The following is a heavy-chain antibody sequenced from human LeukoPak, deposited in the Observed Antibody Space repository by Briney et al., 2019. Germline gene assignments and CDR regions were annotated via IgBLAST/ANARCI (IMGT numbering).Heavy chain of an antibody. CDR3: ARHRVDYYDSSGYFSALFDY. Sequence: SETLSLTCTVSGGSISSYYWSWIRQPPGKGLEWIGYIYYIGSTNYNPSLKSRVTISVDTSKNQFSLKLSSVTAADAAVYYCARHRVDYYDSSGYFSALFDYWGQGTLVTVSS. J-gene: IGHJ4*02. CDR1: GGSISSYY. D-gene: IGHD3-22*01. V-gene: IGHV4-59*01. CDR2: IYYIGST.